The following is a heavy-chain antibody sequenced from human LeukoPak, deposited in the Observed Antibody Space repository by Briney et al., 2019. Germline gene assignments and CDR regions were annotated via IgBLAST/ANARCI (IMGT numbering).Heavy chain of an antibody. CDR3: ARQYGDDEYFQH. J-gene: IGHJ1*01. V-gene: IGHV4-61*02. D-gene: IGHD4-17*01. Sequence: SQTLSLTCTVSGGSISSGSYYWSWIRQPAGKGLEWIGRIYTSGSTNYNPSLKSRVTISVDTSKNQFSLKLSSVTAADTAVYYCARQYGDDEYFQHWGQGTLVTVSS. CDR1: GGSISSGSYY. CDR2: IYTSGST.